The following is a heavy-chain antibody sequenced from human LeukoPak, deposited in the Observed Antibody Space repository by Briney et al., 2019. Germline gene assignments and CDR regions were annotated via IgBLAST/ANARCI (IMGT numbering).Heavy chain of an antibody. Sequence: GESLKISCKGSGYSFTSYWIGWVRQMPGKGLELMGSIYPGDSDTRYSPSFQGQVTISADKSISTAYLQWSSLKASDTAMYYCARLGTYDILTGYLGAFDIWGQGTMVTVSS. CDR3: ARLGTYDILTGYLGAFDI. J-gene: IGHJ3*02. CDR1: GYSFTSYW. CDR2: IYPGDSDT. D-gene: IGHD3-9*01. V-gene: IGHV5-51*01.